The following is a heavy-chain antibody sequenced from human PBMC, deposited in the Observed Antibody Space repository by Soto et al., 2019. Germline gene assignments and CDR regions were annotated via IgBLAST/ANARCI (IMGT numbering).Heavy chain of an antibody. J-gene: IGHJ4*02. Sequence: AESLKISCKGSGYSFTSYWISWVRQMPGKGLEWMGRIDPSDSYTNYGPSFQGHVTISADKSISTAYLQWSSLKASDTAMYYCARHVGPVWLALASFDYRGQGPLVTLSS. V-gene: IGHV5-10-1*01. CDR2: IDPSDSYT. D-gene: IGHD6-19*01. CDR3: ARHVGPVWLALASFDY. CDR1: GYSFTSYW.